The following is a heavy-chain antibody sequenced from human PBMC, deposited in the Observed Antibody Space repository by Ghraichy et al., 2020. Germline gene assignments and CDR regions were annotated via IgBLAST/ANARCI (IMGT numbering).Heavy chain of an antibody. D-gene: IGHD3-22*01. CDR3: ARGLFYGSYWYFDL. CDR1: GGSFSGYY. CDR2: INHSGST. J-gene: IGHJ2*01. Sequence: SETLSLTCAVYGGSFSGYYWSWIRQPPGKGLEWIGKINHSGSTNYNPSLKSRVTISVDTSKNQFSLKLTSVTAADTAVYYCARGLFYGSYWYFDLWGRGSLVTVSS. V-gene: IGHV4-34*01.